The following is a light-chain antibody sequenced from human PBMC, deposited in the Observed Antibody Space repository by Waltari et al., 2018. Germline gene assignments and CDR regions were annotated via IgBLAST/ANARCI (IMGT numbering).Light chain of an antibody. CDR3: HHYGSSPPIT. V-gene: IGKV3-20*01. Sequence: EIVLTQSPGTLSLSPGERATLSCRASQSVRNSNLGWYQQNPGQAPNLLIYSASTRATGIPDRFSGSGSCMDFTLTISRLEPEDFAVYYCHHYGSSPPITFGGGTKVEIK. J-gene: IGKJ4*01. CDR2: SAS. CDR1: QSVRNSN.